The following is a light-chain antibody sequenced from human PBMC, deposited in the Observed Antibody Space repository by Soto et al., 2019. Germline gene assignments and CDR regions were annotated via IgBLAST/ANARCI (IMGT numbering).Light chain of an antibody. CDR2: DVS. V-gene: IGLV2-11*01. CDR3: CSYAGTYTWV. J-gene: IGLJ3*02. CDR1: SSDVGGYNY. Sequence: QSVLTQPRSVSGSPGQSVTISCTGTSSDVGGYNYVSWYQQHPGKAPKFMIYDVSKRPSGVPDRFSGSKSGNTASLTISGFQAEDEGDYYCCSYAGTYTWVFGGGTKLTVL.